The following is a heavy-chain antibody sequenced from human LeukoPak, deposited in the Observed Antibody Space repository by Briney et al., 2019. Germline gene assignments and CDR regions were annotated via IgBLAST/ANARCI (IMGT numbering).Heavy chain of an antibody. CDR3: ARLVGWSGPINWFDP. V-gene: IGHV4-59*08. CDR1: GGSINSDY. Sequence: SETLSLTCSVSGGSINSDYWSWIRQPPGKGLEWIGYVYYSGITNDNPSLKSRVTISVGTSKNHFSLKLTSVTAADTAVYYCARLVGWSGPINWFDPWGRGTLVTVSS. D-gene: IGHD3-3*01. J-gene: IGHJ5*02. CDR2: VYYSGIT.